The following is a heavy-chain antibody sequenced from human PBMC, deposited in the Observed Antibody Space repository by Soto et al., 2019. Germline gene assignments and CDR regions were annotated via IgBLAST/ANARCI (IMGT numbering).Heavy chain of an antibody. V-gene: IGHV4-34*01. D-gene: IGHD6-13*01. CDR1: GGSFSGYY. CDR2: INHSGST. J-gene: IGHJ3*02. CDR3: ARGFGLAAAGSDDAFDI. Sequence: SETLSLTCAVYGGSFSGYYWSWIRQPPGKGLEWIGEINHSGSTNYNPSLKSRVTISVDTSKNQFSLKLSSVTAADTAVYYCARGFGLAAAGSDDAFDIWGQGTMVTV.